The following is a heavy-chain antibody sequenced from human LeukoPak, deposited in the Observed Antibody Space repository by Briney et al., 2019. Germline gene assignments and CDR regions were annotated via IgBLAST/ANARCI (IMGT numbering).Heavy chain of an antibody. Sequence: SETLSLTCTVSGGSISPGYYWSWVRQPAGKELQWIGRIYSSGDTHYNPSFQSRVTMSVDTSKNQFSLNLSSVTAADTAVYYCARDGSVESGHYYFDFWGQGTLVTVSS. CDR1: GGSISPGYY. CDR3: ARDGSVESGHYYFDF. CDR2: IYSSGDT. J-gene: IGHJ4*02. V-gene: IGHV4-4*07. D-gene: IGHD2-2*03.